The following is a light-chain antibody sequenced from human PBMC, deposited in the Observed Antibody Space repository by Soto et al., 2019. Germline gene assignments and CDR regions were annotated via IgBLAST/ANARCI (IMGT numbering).Light chain of an antibody. CDR2: GAS. J-gene: IGKJ5*01. V-gene: IGKV3-20*01. CDR1: QSVSSSY. CDR3: QQYGSSPPIT. Sequence: EIVLTQSPCTLSWSPGERATLSCGASQSVSSSYLAWYQQKPGQAPRLLIYGASSRATGIPDRFSGSGSGTDFTLTISRLEPEDFAVYYCQQYGSSPPITFGQGTRLEIK.